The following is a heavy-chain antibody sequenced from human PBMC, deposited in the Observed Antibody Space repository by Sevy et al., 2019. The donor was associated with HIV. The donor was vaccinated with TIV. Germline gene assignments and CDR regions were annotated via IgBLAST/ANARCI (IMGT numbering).Heavy chain of an antibody. Sequence: GESLKISCKGSGYSFTSYWIGWVRQMPGKGLEWMGIIYPGDSDTRYSPSFQGQVTISADKSISTDYLQWSSLKASDPAMYYCARGGYSYAHGFDYWGQGTLVTVSS. CDR2: IYPGDSDT. CDR3: ARGGYSYAHGFDY. J-gene: IGHJ4*02. D-gene: IGHD5-18*01. CDR1: GYSFTSYW. V-gene: IGHV5-51*01.